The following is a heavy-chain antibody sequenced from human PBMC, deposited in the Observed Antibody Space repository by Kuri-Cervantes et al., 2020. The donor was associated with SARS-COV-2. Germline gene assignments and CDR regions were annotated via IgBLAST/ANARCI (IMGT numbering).Heavy chain of an antibody. CDR1: GFTFSSYS. V-gene: IGHV3-21*04. J-gene: IGHJ4*02. D-gene: IGHD6-19*01. CDR3: ATAGGWYELDY. CDR2: FSSGSTYI. Sequence: LSLTCAASGFTFSSYSMNWVRQAPGKGLEWVSSFSSGSTYIYYADSVKGRFTISRDNAKNSLYLQMNSLRAEDTAVYYCATAGGWYELDYWGQGTLVTVSS.